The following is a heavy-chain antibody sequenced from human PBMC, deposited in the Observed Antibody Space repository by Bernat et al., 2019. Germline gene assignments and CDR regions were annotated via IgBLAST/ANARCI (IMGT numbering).Heavy chain of an antibody. D-gene: IGHD3-10*01. J-gene: IGHJ3*02. CDR1: GYSFTSYW. CDR2: IDPSDSYT. CDR3: ASDDYYGSGSYYHAFDI. V-gene: IGHV5-10-1*03. Sequence: EVQLVQSGAEVKKPGESLRISCKGSGYSFTSYWISWVRQMPGKGLEWMGRIDPSDSYTNYSPSFQSHVTISADKSISTAYLQWSSLKAADTAMYYCASDDYYGSGSYYHAFDIWGQGTMVTVSS.